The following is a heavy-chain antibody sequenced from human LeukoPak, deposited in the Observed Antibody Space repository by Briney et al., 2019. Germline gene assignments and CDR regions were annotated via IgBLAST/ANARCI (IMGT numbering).Heavy chain of an antibody. D-gene: IGHD3-10*01. CDR2: INPNSGVT. CDR3: ARGRTFGSGSYSAFDI. CDR1: GYTFTIYY. V-gene: IGHV1-2*02. J-gene: IGHJ3*02. Sequence: ASVRVSCKASGYTFTIYYIHWVRQARGQGLEWLGWINPNSGVTNYAQKFQGRVTMTRDTSISTAYMELSRLSSIDTAVYYCARGRTFGSGSYSAFDIWGQGTMVTVSS.